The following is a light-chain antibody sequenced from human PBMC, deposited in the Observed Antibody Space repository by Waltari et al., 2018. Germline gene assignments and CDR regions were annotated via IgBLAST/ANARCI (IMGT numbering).Light chain of an antibody. Sequence: DIQMTQSPSSLSASVVDRVTITCRASQSISSYLNWYQQTPGKAPKLLIYAASSLQSGVPSRFSGRGSGTDFTLTISSLQPEDFATYYCQQSYSTPRTFGQGTKLEIK. CDR1: QSISSY. J-gene: IGKJ2*01. CDR3: QQSYSTPRT. V-gene: IGKV1-39*01. CDR2: AAS.